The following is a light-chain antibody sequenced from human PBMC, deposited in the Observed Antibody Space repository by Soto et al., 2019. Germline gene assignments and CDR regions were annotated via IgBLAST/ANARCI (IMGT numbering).Light chain of an antibody. Sequence: DIRMTQSPSSLSASAGDRVTVAFLASQGIRSYLAWYQQKPGKAPKLLIYAASTLQSGVPSRFSGSGSGTDFTLTISSLQPEDFATYYCQQAHSYPVTFGGGTKVDIK. V-gene: IGKV1-12*01. CDR2: AAS. CDR1: QGIRSY. J-gene: IGKJ4*01. CDR3: QQAHSYPVT.